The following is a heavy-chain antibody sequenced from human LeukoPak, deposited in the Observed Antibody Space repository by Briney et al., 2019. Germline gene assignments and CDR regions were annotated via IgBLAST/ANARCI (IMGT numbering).Heavy chain of an antibody. CDR3: ARRDIAARLNWFDP. V-gene: IGHV4-39*01. D-gene: IGHD6-6*01. CDR2: IYYSGST. J-gene: IGHJ5*02. CDR1: GGSISSSRYY. Sequence: KPSETLSLTCTVSGGSISSSRYYWGWIRQPPGKGLEWIGNIYYSGSTYYNPSLKSRVTISLDTSKNQFPLKLSSVTAADTAVYYCARRDIAARLNWFDPWGQGTLVTVSS.